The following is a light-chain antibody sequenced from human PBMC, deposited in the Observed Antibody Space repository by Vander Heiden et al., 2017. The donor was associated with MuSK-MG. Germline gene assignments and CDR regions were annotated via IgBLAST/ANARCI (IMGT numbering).Light chain of an antibody. CDR2: AAS. V-gene: IGKV1-39*01. CDR1: QSISSY. J-gene: IGKJ5*01. Sequence: DIQMTQSPSSLSASVGDRVTITCRASQSISSYLNWYQQKPGKAPKLLIYAASSLQSGVPSRFSGSGSGTDFTLTMRSLQPEDFATYYCQRCDSTPITFGQGTRLEIK. CDR3: QRCDSTPIT.